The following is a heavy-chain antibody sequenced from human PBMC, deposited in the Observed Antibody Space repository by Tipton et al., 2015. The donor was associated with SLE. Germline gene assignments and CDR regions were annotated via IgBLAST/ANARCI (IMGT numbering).Heavy chain of an antibody. J-gene: IGHJ3*02. D-gene: IGHD5-24*01. CDR1: GGSFSDYY. CDR3: ARSRDGYNADGFEI. CDR2: INHTGGT. Sequence: TLSLTCAVYGGSFSDYYWSWIRQTPGEGLEWIGEINHTGGTNYNPSLESRVTMSVDTSKNQFSLKLSSVTAADTAMYYCARSRDGYNADGFEIWGQGTMVTVSS. V-gene: IGHV4-34*01.